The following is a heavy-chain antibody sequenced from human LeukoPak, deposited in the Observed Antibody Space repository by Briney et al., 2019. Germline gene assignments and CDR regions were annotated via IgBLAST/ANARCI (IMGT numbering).Heavy chain of an antibody. CDR1: GFTFSGHW. CDR2: INQGGSDK. V-gene: IGHV3-7*01. J-gene: IGHJ4*02. CDR3: TRDRSRAEDD. D-gene: IGHD1-14*01. Sequence: GGTVRLSCAASGFTFSGHWMSWVRQAPGKGLEWVANINQGGSDKYYVDSVKGRFTISRDNANNLLYLQMNSLRGEDTAVYYCTRDRSRAEDDWGQGTLVTVSS.